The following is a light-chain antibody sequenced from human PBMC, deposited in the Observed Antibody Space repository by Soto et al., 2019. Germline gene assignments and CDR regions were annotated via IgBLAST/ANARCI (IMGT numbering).Light chain of an antibody. V-gene: IGKV3-11*01. J-gene: IGKJ4*01. CDR3: QERGRWPRAT. CDR2: DAS. Sequence: EVVLTQSPATLSLSPGERATLSCRASQSISSYLAWYQQKPGQSPRLLVSDASNRATGIPARFSGSGTGTDFTLTISSLEPEDFVVYYCQERGRWPRATFGGGTKVEMK. CDR1: QSISSY.